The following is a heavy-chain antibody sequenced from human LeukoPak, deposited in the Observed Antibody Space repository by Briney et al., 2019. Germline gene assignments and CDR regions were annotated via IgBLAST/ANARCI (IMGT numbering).Heavy chain of an antibody. V-gene: IGHV1-8*01. CDR2: VNLDTGST. D-gene: IGHD2-15*01. J-gene: IGHJ5*01. Sequence: ASVKVSCKASGYMFTSYDINWVRQAPGQGLEWMGRVNLDTGSTDYARKFQGRVTVTKNTVTASAFMELTSLIFDDSAVYFCASHRGSGFDSWGQGTLVIVSS. CDR3: ASHRGSGFDS. CDR1: GYMFTSYD.